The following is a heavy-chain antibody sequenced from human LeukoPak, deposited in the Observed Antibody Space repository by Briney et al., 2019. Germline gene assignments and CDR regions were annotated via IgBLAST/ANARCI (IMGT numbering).Heavy chain of an antibody. J-gene: IGHJ4*02. CDR1: GYTFTSYG. Sequence: ASVKVSCKASGYTFTSYGISWVRQAPGQGLEWMGWINPNSGGTNYAQKFQGRVTMTRDTSISTAYMELSRLRSDDTAVYYCARPSVGWSRRDFDYWGQGTLVTVSS. CDR3: ARPSVGWSRRDFDY. V-gene: IGHV1-2*02. CDR2: INPNSGGT. D-gene: IGHD3-3*01.